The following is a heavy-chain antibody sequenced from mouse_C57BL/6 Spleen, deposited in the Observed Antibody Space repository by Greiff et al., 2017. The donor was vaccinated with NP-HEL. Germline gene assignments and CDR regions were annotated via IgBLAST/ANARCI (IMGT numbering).Heavy chain of an antibody. Sequence: QVQLQQPGAALVMPGASVKLSCKASGYTFTSYWMHWVKQRPGQGLEWIGEIDPSDSYTNYNQKFKGKSKLPVDKSSSTAYMQLSSLTSEDSAVYYCARSGTNWGYAMDYWGQGTSVTVSS. J-gene: IGHJ4*01. CDR3: ARSGTNWGYAMDY. CDR2: IDPSDSYT. D-gene: IGHD4-1*01. CDR1: GYTFTSYW. V-gene: IGHV1-69*01.